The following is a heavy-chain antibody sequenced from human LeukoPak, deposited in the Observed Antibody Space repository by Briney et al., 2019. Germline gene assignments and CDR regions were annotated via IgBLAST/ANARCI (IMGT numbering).Heavy chain of an antibody. D-gene: IGHD2-21*02. Sequence: GASLQISCKGSGYSSTSYWIGWVRQMPGKGLEWMGIIYPGDSDTRYSPSFQGQVTISADKSISTAYLQWSSLKASDTAMYYCARLEVTPGYYFDYWGQGTLVTVSS. CDR2: IYPGDSDT. J-gene: IGHJ4*02. CDR1: GYSSTSYW. CDR3: ARLEVTPGYYFDY. V-gene: IGHV5-51*01.